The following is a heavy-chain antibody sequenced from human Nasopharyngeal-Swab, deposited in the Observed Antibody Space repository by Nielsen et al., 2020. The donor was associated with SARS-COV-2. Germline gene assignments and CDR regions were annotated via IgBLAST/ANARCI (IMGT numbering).Heavy chain of an antibody. V-gene: IGHV3-11*01. CDR2: ISSSGSTI. D-gene: IGHD1-26*01. J-gene: IGHJ4*02. CDR3: ARAREKVGATNY. Sequence: GESLKISCAASGFTFSDYYMSWISQAPGKGLEWVSYISSSGSTIYYADSVKGRFTISRDNAKNSLYLQMNSLRAEDTAVYYCARAREKVGATNYWGQGTLVTVSS. CDR1: GFTFSDYY.